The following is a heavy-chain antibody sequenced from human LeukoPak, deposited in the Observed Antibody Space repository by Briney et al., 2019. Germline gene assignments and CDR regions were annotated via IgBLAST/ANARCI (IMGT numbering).Heavy chain of an antibody. CDR3: ARALYWSSWTLVFDY. Sequence: PGGSLRLSCAASGFTFSSYWMSWVRQAPGKGLEWVANIKQDGSEKYYVDSVKGRFTISRDNAKNSLYLQMNSLRAEDTAVYYCARALYWSSWTLVFDYWGQGTLVTVSS. D-gene: IGHD6-13*01. J-gene: IGHJ4*02. CDR2: IKQDGSEK. V-gene: IGHV3-7*01. CDR1: GFTFSSYW.